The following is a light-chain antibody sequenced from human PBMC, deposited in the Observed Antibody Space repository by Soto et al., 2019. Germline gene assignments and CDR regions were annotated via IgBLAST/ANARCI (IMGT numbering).Light chain of an antibody. Sequence: QSVLTQPASVSGSPGQSITISCTGTSSDFGAYNYVSWHRQHPGKAPKLMIYDVSNRPSGVSNRFSGSKSGNTASLTISGLQAEDEADYYCSSYTSSSPWVFGGGTQLT. V-gene: IGLV2-14*03. CDR3: SSYTSSSPWV. J-gene: IGLJ3*02. CDR1: SSDFGAYNY. CDR2: DVS.